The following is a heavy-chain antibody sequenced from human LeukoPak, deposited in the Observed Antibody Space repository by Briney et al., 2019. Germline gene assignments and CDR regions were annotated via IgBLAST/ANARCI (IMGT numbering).Heavy chain of an antibody. CDR3: ARGGASSKFFDA. CDR1: GVSISNYY. D-gene: IGHD6-6*01. Sequence: PSETLSLXCSVSGVSISNYYWSWSRQPPGKGLEWIAFIYYDGSTNYNPSLKSRATISVDTSKNQYSLNLSSVTPADTAVYCCARGGASSKFFDAWGQGTLVTVSS. CDR2: IYYDGST. V-gene: IGHV4-59*01. J-gene: IGHJ4*02.